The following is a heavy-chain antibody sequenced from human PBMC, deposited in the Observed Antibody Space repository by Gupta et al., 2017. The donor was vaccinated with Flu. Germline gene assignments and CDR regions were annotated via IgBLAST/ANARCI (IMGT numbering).Heavy chain of an antibody. D-gene: IGHD6-19*01. CDR3: ARDLAYCSGWENNWFDP. CDR1: GGTFSSYA. CDR2: IIPIFGTA. Sequence: EVKKPGSSVKVSCKASGGTFSSYAISWVRQAPGQGLEWMGGIIPIFGTANYAQKFQGRVTITADESTSTAYMELSSLRSEDTAVYYCARDLAYCSGWENNWFDPWGQGTLVTVSS. J-gene: IGHJ5*02. V-gene: IGHV1-69*01.